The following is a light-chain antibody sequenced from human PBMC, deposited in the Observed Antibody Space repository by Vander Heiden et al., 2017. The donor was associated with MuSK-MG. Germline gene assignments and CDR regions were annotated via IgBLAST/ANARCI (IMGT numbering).Light chain of an antibody. CDR2: AAS. J-gene: IGKJ3*01. CDR3: QQSYGTQT. CDR1: QSISSY. Sequence: DIQMTQSPSSLSASVGDRVTITCRASQSISSYLNWYQQKPGKAPKLLIYAASRGQSGVPQTFSRSGSGTDFTLTSSRPRPEDFASYYGQQSYGTQTFGHGTKLDLK. V-gene: IGKV1-39*01.